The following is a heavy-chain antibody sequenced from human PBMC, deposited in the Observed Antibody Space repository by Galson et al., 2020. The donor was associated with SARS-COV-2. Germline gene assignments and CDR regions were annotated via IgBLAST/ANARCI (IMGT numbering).Heavy chain of an antibody. Sequence: ETSETLSLTCSVSDVSMTSYYWSWIRQPPGKGLEWIGYISYSGSTSYNPSLRSRVTILVDLSKNQFSLNLSSVTAADMAVYYCARDPAPLYGDNYYYGMDVWGRGTTVTVSS. V-gene: IGHV4-59*01. D-gene: IGHD4-17*01. CDR2: ISYSGST. CDR3: ARDPAPLYGDNYYYGMDV. CDR1: DVSMTSYY. J-gene: IGHJ6*02.